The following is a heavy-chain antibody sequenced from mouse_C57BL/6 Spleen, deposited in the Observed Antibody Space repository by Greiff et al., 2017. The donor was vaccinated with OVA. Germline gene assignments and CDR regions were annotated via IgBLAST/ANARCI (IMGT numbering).Heavy chain of an antibody. D-gene: IGHD1-1*01. CDR3: ARPYCGSGDGYFDV. V-gene: IGHV1-61*01. Sequence: QVQLQQPGAELVKPGSSVKLSCKASGYTFTSYGMDWVKQRPGQGLEWIGYIYPSDSRTHYNHKFKGKATLTVDKSSSTAYLQLSRLTSEDSAVYDCARPYCGSGDGYFDVWGTGTTVTVSS. CDR1: GYTFTSYG. J-gene: IGHJ1*03. CDR2: IYPSDSRT.